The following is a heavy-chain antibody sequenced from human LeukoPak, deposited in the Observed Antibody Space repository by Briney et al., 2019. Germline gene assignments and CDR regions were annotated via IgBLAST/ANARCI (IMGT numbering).Heavy chain of an antibody. D-gene: IGHD3-22*01. J-gene: IGHJ4*02. CDR3: ARGDYYDSSGWLI. CDR1: GGSISSGGYY. Sequence: SQTLSLTCTVSGGSISSGGYYWSWIRQHPGKGLEWIGYIYYSGSTYYNPSLKSRVTISVDTSKNQFSLKLSSVTAADTAVYYCARGDYYDSSGWLIWGQGTLVTVSS. V-gene: IGHV4-31*03. CDR2: IYYSGST.